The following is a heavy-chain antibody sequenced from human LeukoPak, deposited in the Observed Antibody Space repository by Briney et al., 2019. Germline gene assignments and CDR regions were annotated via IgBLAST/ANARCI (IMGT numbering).Heavy chain of an antibody. V-gene: IGHV4-4*07. CDR2: IYSRGT. CDR3: ARDSGTTGEVKFDP. Sequence: SETLSLTCTVSGGSISSYYLSWIRQPAGKGLDWIGRIYSRGTTYNPSLKARATMSADTSRNHASLTLSSVTAADTAVYYCARDSGTTGEVKFDPWGQGTLVTVSS. J-gene: IGHJ5*02. D-gene: IGHD3-10*01. CDR1: GGSISSYY.